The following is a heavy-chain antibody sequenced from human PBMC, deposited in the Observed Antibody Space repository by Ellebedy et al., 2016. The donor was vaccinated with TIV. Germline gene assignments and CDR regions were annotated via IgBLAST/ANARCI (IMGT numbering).Heavy chain of an antibody. V-gene: IGHV3-21*01. CDR1: GFTFSGFT. CDR3: ARPAAAYSSSWYDFDC. Sequence: GESLKISCAASGFTFSGFTMNWVRQAPGKGLEWVSSISSSGTYIRNADSVKGRFIISRDNAKNSLYLQMNSLRVEDTAIYYCARPAAAYSSSWYDFDCWGQGTLVTVSS. D-gene: IGHD6-13*01. J-gene: IGHJ4*02. CDR2: ISSSGTYI.